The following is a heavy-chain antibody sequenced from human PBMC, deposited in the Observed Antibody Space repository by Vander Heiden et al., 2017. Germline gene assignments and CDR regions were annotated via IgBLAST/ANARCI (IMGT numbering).Heavy chain of an antibody. J-gene: IGHJ4*02. CDR2: IPYDGSNR. V-gene: IGHV3-30-3*01. CDR1: RYV. D-gene: IGHD5-18*01. CDR3: ESPPPWIQLGSFDY. Sequence: RYVSPCDRQDPLKRHEWVAVIPYDGSNRYYADSVKGRFTISRDNSKNTLYLQMNSLRAEDTAVDYCESPPPWIQLGSFDYWGQGTLVTVSS.